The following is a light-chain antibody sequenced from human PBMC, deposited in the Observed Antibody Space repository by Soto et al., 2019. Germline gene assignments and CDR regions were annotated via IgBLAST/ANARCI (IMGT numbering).Light chain of an antibody. CDR3: QKYNSAPWT. J-gene: IGKJ1*01. CDR1: QGISNS. Sequence: DIQMTQSPSSLSASVGDRVTITCRASQGISNSLAWYQQKPGKVPKLLIYAASTLRSGVPYRFRGGGSGTDFTLTISSLQPEDVATYYCQKYNSAPWTFGQGTTVEIK. V-gene: IGKV1-27*01. CDR2: AAS.